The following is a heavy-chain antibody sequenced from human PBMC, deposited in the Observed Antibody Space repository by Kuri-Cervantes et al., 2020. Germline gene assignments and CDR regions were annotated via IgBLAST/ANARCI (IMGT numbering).Heavy chain of an antibody. V-gene: IGHV3-11*01. J-gene: IGHJ2*01. CDR2: ISSSGRTI. Sequence: GESLKISCAASGFTFSDYYMTWIRQAPGKGLEWVSYISSSGRTIYYADFVKGRFTISRDNAKNSLYLQMNSLRAEDTALYYCAKLAAAGRNHWYFDLWGRGTLVTVSS. D-gene: IGHD6-13*01. CDR1: GFTFSDYY. CDR3: AKLAAAGRNHWYFDL.